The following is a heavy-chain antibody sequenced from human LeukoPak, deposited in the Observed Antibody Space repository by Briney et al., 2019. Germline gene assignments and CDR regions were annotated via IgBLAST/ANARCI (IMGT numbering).Heavy chain of an antibody. J-gene: IGHJ4*02. CDR2: IYHSGST. D-gene: IGHD3-22*01. CDR1: GFSISNGYY. V-gene: IGHV4-38-2*02. CDR3: ARDTPAYANSDYHY. Sequence: PSETLSLTCTVSGFSISNGYYWGWIRQPPGKGLEWIGNIYHSGSTYYNPSLKSRVTISLGTSKHQFSLKVNSVTAADTAVYYCARDTPAYANSDYHYWGQGTLSPSPQ.